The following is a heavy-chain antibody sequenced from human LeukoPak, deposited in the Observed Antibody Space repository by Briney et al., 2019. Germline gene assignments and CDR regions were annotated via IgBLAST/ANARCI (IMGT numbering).Heavy chain of an antibody. CDR2: INHSGST. D-gene: IGHD3-22*01. V-gene: IGHV4-34*01. J-gene: IGHJ3*02. Sequence: SETLSLTCAVYGGSFSGYYWGWIRQPPGKGLEWIGEINHSGSTNYNPSLKSRVTISVDTSKNQFSLKLSSVTAADTAVYYCARLNRHYDSSADSSVHDAFDIWGQGTMVTVSS. CDR1: GGSFSGYY. CDR3: ARLNRHYDSSADSSVHDAFDI.